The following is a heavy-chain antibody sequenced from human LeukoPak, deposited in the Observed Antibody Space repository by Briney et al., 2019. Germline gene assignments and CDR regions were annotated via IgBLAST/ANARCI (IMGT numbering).Heavy chain of an antibody. CDR3: ARDYSDTFAYGPFDY. D-gene: IGHD3-22*01. CDR1: GGSFSSYD. V-gene: IGHV4-4*07. J-gene: IGHJ4*02. Sequence: AGTLSLTCAVSGGSFSSYDWSWMRQPAGKGLEWIGGIQTSGSTNYNPSLKSRVTMSVDTSKNQFSVKLSSVTAADTAVYYCARDYSDTFAYGPFDYWGQGTLVTVSS. CDR2: IQTSGST.